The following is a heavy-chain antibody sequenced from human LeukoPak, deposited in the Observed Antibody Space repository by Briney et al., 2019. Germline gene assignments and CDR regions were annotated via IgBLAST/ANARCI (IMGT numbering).Heavy chain of an antibody. CDR3: AREMVEMATFHYYYGMDV. CDR1: GFTVSSNY. CDR2: IYSGGST. V-gene: IGHV3-66*02. J-gene: IGHJ6*02. D-gene: IGHD5-24*01. Sequence: GGSLRLSCAASGFTVSSNYMSWVRQAPGKGLEWVSVIYSGGSTYYADSVKGRSTISRDNSKNTLYLQMNSLRAEDTAVYYCAREMVEMATFHYYYGMDVWGQGTTVTVSS.